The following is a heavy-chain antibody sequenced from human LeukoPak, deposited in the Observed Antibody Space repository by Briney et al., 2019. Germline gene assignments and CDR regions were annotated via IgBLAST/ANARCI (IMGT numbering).Heavy chain of an antibody. CDR2: INWNGGST. Sequence: AGGSLRLSCAASGFAFDDYGMSWVRQAPGKGLEWVSGINWNGGSTAYADSVKGRFTVSRDNSKNTLYLQMNSLRAEDTAVYYCAKEACSGGSCYENYWGQGTLVTVSS. V-gene: IGHV3-20*04. J-gene: IGHJ4*02. CDR3: AKEACSGGSCYENY. CDR1: GFAFDDYG. D-gene: IGHD2-15*01.